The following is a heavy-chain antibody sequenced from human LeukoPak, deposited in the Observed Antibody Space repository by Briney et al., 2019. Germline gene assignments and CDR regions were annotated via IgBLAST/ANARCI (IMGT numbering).Heavy chain of an antibody. J-gene: IGHJ4*02. CDR3: ARVPNTAGFYFDY. D-gene: IGHD5-18*01. CDR2: ISSSSSYI. CDR1: GFTFSSCS. Sequence: GGSLRLSCAASGFTFSSCSMNWVRQAPGKGLESVSSISSSSSYIYYADSVKGRFTISRDNAKNSLYLQMNSLRAEDTAVYYCARVPNTAGFYFDYWGQGTLVTVSS. V-gene: IGHV3-21*01.